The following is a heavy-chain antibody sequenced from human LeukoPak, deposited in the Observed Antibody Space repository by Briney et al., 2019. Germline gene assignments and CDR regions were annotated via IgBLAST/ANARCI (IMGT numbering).Heavy chain of an antibody. CDR3: ARDMEPDAFDI. CDR2: ISSSGTAI. V-gene: IGHV3-48*03. D-gene: IGHD1-1*01. Sequence: GGSLRLSCAASGFTFSSYEMNWVRQAPGKGLEWVSYISSSGTAIYYADSVKGRFTISRDTAKNSLSLQMNSLRAEDTALYYCARDMEPDAFDIWGQGTMVTVSS. J-gene: IGHJ3*02. CDR1: GFTFSSYE.